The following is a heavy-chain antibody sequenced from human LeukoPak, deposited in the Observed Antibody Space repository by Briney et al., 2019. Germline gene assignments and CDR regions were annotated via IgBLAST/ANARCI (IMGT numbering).Heavy chain of an antibody. CDR3: ARDRASGYDWVVAFDI. CDR2: ISSSGSTI. CDR1: GFTFSSYE. D-gene: IGHD5-12*01. J-gene: IGHJ3*02. Sequence: HSGGSLRLSCAASGFTFSSYEMNWVRQAPGKGLEWVSYISSSGSTIYYADSVKGRFTISRDNAKNSLYLQTNSLRAEDTAVYYCARDRASGYDWVVAFDIWGQGTMVTVSS. V-gene: IGHV3-48*03.